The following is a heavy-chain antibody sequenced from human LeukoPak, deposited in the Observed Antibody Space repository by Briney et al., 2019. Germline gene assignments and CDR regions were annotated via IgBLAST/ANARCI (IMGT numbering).Heavy chain of an antibody. D-gene: IGHD3-9*01. V-gene: IGHV3-23*01. CDR1: GFTFSSYA. CDR2: ISGSGGST. Sequence: PGGSLRLSCAASGFTFSSYAMSRVRQAPGKGLEWVSAISGSGGSTYYADSVKGRFTISRDNSKNTLYLQMNSLRAEDTAVYYCAKELRYFDWLLSGFDYWGQGTLVTVSS. J-gene: IGHJ4*02. CDR3: AKELRYFDWLLSGFDY.